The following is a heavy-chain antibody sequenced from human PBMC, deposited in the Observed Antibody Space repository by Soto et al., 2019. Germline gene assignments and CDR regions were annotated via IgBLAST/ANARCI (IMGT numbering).Heavy chain of an antibody. CDR3: VRELYSWRFDY. CDR2: INPNSGDT. Sequence: ASVKVSCKASGFTLTDYFFHWVRQAPGQGLEWMGWINPNSGDTNYAEKFQGRVTMTRDTSISTAYMELSRLTSDDTAVYYCVRELYSWRFDYWGQGTPVTVSS. D-gene: IGHD5-12*01. V-gene: IGHV1-2*02. CDR1: GFTLTDYF. J-gene: IGHJ4*02.